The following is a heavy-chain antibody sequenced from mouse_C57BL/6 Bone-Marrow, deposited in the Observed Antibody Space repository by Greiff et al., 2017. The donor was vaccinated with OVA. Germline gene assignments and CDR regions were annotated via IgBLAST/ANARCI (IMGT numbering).Heavy chain of an antibody. CDR3: AREGDYHYFDY. V-gene: IGHV1-81*01. J-gene: IGHJ2*01. CDR1: GYTFTSYG. D-gene: IGHD2-4*01. Sequence: QVQLQQSGAELARPGDSVKLPCKASGYTFTSYGISWVKQRTGQGLEWIGEIYPRSGNTYYNEKLKGKATLTADKSSSTAYMELRSLTSEDSAVYFCAREGDYHYFDYWGQGTTLTVSS. CDR2: IYPRSGNT.